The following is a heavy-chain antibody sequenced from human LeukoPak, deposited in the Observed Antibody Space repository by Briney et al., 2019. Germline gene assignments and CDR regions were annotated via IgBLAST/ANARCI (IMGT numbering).Heavy chain of an antibody. Sequence: PGGSLRLSCAASGFTFSSYAMPWVRQAPGKGLEWVAVISYDGSNKYYADSVKGRFTISRDNSKNTLYLQMNSLRAEDTAVYYCARDSIPRGYSGYDSYYFDYWGQGTLVTVSS. D-gene: IGHD5-12*01. CDR3: ARDSIPRGYSGYDSYYFDY. V-gene: IGHV3-30-3*01. CDR1: GFTFSSYA. CDR2: ISYDGSNK. J-gene: IGHJ4*02.